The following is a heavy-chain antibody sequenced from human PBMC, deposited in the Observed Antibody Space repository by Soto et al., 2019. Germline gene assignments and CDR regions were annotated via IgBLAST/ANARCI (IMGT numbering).Heavy chain of an antibody. V-gene: IGHV4-39*01. D-gene: IGHD2-2*01. Sequence: QLQLQESGPGLVKPSETLSLTCTVSGGSISSSSYYWGWIRQPPGKGLEWIGSIYYSGSTYYNPSLKSRVTISVDTSKNQFSLKLSSVTAADTAVYYCARHNKCSSTSCYAGWFDPWGQGTLVTVSS. J-gene: IGHJ5*02. CDR1: GGSISSSSYY. CDR2: IYYSGST. CDR3: ARHNKCSSTSCYAGWFDP.